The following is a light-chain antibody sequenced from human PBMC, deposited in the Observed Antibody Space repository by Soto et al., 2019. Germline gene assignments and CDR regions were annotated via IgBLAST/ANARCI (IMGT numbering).Light chain of an antibody. CDR3: QQYGRSPRT. CDR2: AAS. CDR1: QSVSNN. J-gene: IGKJ2*01. Sequence: EIVLTQSPGTLSLSPGERATLSCRASQSVSNNLAWYQQKPGQAPRLLIYAASSRATGIPDRVSGSGSGTDFTLTITRLEPEDFAVYYCQQYGRSPRTFGQGTKVEIK. V-gene: IGKV3-20*01.